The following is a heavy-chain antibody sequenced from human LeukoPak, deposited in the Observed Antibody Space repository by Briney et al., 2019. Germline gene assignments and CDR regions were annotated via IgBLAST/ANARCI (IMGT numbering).Heavy chain of an antibody. Sequence: ASVKVFCKASGGTFSSYAISWVRQAPGQGLEWMGGIIPIFGTANYAQKFQGRVTITADKSTGTAYMELSSLRSEDTAVYYCAGGEGYCSGGSCLALDYWGQGTLVTVSS. J-gene: IGHJ4*02. V-gene: IGHV1-69*06. CDR3: AGGEGYCSGGSCLALDY. CDR1: GGTFSSYA. CDR2: IIPIFGTA. D-gene: IGHD2-15*01.